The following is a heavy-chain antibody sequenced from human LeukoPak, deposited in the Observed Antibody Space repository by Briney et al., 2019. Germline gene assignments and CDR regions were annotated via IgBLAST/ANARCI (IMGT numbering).Heavy chain of an antibody. CDR2: IYPGDSDT. D-gene: IGHD5-12*01. J-gene: IGHJ3*02. Sequence: GESLKISCQGSGYSFSSYWIGWVRQMPGKGLEWMGIIYPGDSDTRYSPSFQGQVTISADKSISTAYLQWSSLKASDTAMYYCARPHHSGYDSAFDIRGQGTMVTVSS. CDR3: ARPHHSGYDSAFDI. CDR1: GYSFSSYW. V-gene: IGHV5-51*01.